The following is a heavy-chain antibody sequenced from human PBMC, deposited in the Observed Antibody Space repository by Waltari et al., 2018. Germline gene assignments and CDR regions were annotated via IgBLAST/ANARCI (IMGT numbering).Heavy chain of an antibody. CDR1: GFRFSTHW. Sequence: EVQLVASGGGLVQPGGSLRLPCAASGFRFSTHWMHWVRQAPGKGLMSVSQINTDGSITDYADSVKGRFTVSRDNAKNTLFLQMNSLRDEDTAVYYCVLFSSDFLGDCWGRGTLVTVSS. CDR3: VLFSSDFLGDC. J-gene: IGHJ4*02. D-gene: IGHD3-3*01. CDR2: INTDGSIT. V-gene: IGHV3-74*01.